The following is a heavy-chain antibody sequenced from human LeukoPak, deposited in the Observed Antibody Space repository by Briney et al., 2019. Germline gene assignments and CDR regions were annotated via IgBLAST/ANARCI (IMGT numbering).Heavy chain of an antibody. J-gene: IGHJ3*02. CDR2: ISAYNGNT. D-gene: IGHD6-6*01. V-gene: IGHV1-18*01. Sequence: ASVKVSCKASGGTFSSYAISWVRQAPGQGLEWMGWISAYNGNTNYAQKLQGRVTMTTDTSTSTAYMELRSLRSDDTAVYYCARDQEAAHDAFDIWGQGTMVTVSS. CDR3: ARDQEAAHDAFDI. CDR1: GGTFSSYA.